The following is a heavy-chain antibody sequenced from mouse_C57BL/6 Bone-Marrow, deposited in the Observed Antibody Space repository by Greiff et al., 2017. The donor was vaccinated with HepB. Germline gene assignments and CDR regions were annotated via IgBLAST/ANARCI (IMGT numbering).Heavy chain of an antibody. CDR1: GYTFTSYW. J-gene: IGHJ4*01. V-gene: IGHV1-64*01. Sequence: QVQLKQPGAELVKPGASVKLSCKASGYTFTSYWMHWVKQRPGQGLEWIGMIHPNSGSTNYNEKFKSKATLTVDKSSSTAYMQLSSLTSEDSAVYYCARGITTVVATGAMDYWGQGTSVTVSS. CDR2: IHPNSGST. D-gene: IGHD1-1*01. CDR3: ARGITTVVATGAMDY.